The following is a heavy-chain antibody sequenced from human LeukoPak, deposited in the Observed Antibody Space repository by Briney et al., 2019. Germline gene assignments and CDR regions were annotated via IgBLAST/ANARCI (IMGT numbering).Heavy chain of an antibody. CDR2: VSGYGGRS. Sequence: PGGSLRLSCAASGFTLSSYAMTWVRQAPGKGLEWVSAVSGYGGRSYYADSVKGRFTISRDNSKNTLYLQMNSLRAEDTAVYYCAKDGGSYSANYGGAAESDNWGQGTLVTVSS. CDR3: AKDGGSYSANYGGAAESDN. D-gene: IGHD1-26*01. CDR1: GFTLSSYA. J-gene: IGHJ4*02. V-gene: IGHV3-23*01.